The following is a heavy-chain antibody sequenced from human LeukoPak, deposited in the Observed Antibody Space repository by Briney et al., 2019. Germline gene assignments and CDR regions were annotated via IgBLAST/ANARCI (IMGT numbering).Heavy chain of an antibody. V-gene: IGHV1-2*02. CDR3: ARATNNRYYIDV. J-gene: IGHJ6*03. CDR1: GYTFTFYY. Sequence: ASVKVSCKASGYTFTFYYIHWVRQAPGQGLEWMGWIDGNSGGTNDAQKFQGRVIMTRDTSISTAYMELSSLRSDDTAVYYCARATNNRYYIDVWGKGTTVTVSS. CDR2: IDGNSGGT. D-gene: IGHD1-14*01.